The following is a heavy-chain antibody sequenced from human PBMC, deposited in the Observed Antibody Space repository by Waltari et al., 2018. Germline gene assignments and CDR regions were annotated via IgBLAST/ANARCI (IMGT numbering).Heavy chain of an antibody. Sequence: VQLVESGGGLVQPGGSLRLSCVASGLILSRRWMDWVRQAPGKGLVWVSRINYDGRSTTYADSVKGRFTISRDNAKNTLYLHMSSLRAEDTAVYYCIRENIAAAGLESWGQGTLVTVSS. CDR2: INYDGRST. D-gene: IGHD6-13*01. CDR3: IRENIAAAGLES. V-gene: IGHV3-74*01. J-gene: IGHJ4*02. CDR1: GLILSRRW.